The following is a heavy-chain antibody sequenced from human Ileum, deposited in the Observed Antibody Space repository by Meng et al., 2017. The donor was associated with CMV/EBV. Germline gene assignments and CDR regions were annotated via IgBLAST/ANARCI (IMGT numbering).Heavy chain of an antibody. CDR3: ARDRFDP. J-gene: IGHJ5*02. V-gene: IGHV4-4*07. CDR1: GASLNDYY. Sequence: QVQLQESGLGLVKPSGTLSLTCTVSGASLNDYYWSWIRQPAGKGLEWIGRIFATGTTNYNPSLKSRAAMSVDTSKNQFSLKLTSVTAADTAVYFCARDRFDPWGQGALVTVSS. CDR2: IFATGTT.